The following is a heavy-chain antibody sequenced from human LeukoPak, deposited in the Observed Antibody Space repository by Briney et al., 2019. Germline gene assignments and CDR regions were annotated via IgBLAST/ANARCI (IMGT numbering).Heavy chain of an antibody. CDR1: GGSISSHY. J-gene: IGHJ3*02. CDR3: ATNDYGDPQAFDI. CDR2: IYYSGST. Sequence: SETLSLTCTVSGGSISSHYWSWIRQHPGKGLEWIGYIYYSGSTYYNPSLKSRVTISVDTSKNQFSLRLSSVTAADTAVYYCATNDYGDPQAFDIWGQGTMVTVSS. V-gene: IGHV4-59*06. D-gene: IGHD4-17*01.